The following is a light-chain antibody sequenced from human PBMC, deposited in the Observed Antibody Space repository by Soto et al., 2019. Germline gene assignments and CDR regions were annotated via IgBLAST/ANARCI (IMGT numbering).Light chain of an antibody. J-gene: IGLJ7*01. CDR2: EDD. CDR3: CSYLGSSTV. Sequence: QSALTQPPSASGSPGQSVTISCTGTSSDVGGYNYVSWYQQHPGRAPKLIIYEDDKRPSGVSNRFSGSKSGDTASLTISGLQSEDEAAYYCCSYLGSSTVFGGGTQLTVL. CDR1: SSDVGGYNY. V-gene: IGLV2-14*01.